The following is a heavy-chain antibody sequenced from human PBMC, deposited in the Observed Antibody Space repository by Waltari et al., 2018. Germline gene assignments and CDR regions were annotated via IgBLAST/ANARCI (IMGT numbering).Heavy chain of an antibody. CDR2: SSGSGGST. D-gene: IGHD2-8*01. V-gene: IGHV3-23*01. J-gene: IGHJ4*02. CDR3: AKDSPVLMVYAADY. Sequence: EVQLLESGGGLAQPGGSLTLSCAASGLTFSFYAMNWVRQAPGKGVEWGSGSSGSGGSTYYADSVKGRFTISRDNSKNTLYLQMNSLRAEDTAVYYCAKDSPVLMVYAADYWGQGTMVTVSS. CDR1: GLTFSFYA.